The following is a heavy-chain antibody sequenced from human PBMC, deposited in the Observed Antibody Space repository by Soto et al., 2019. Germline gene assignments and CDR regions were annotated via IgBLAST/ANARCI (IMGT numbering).Heavy chain of an antibody. V-gene: IGHV1-8*01. CDR2: MNPNSGNT. Sequence: QVQLVQSGAEVKKPGASVKVSCKASGYTFTSYDINWVRQATGQGLEWMGWMNPNSGNTGYSQKCPGRVTVTRNTSISKGYMELSSLRSEDTAVYYCARSLYGDNVDYWGQGTLVTVSS. CDR3: ARSLYGDNVDY. J-gene: IGHJ4*02. D-gene: IGHD4-17*01. CDR1: GYTFTSYD.